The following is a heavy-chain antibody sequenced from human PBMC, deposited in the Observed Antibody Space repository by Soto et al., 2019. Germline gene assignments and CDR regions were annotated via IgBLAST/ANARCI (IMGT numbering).Heavy chain of an antibody. CDR3: ARPQWARGLVRGQYFQH. D-gene: IGHD6-19*01. CDR2: INQSGST. CDR1: GGSFSGYY. Sequence: SETLSLTCAVYGGSFSGYYWSWIRQPPGKGLEWIGEINQSGSTNYNPSLKSRVTISVDTSKNQFSLKLSSVTAADTAVYYCARPQWARGLVRGQYFQHWGQGTLVTVSS. V-gene: IGHV4-34*01. J-gene: IGHJ1*01.